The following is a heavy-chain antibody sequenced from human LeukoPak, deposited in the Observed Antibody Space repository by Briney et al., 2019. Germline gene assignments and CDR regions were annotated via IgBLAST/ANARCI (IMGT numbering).Heavy chain of an antibody. CDR2: IYYSGST. D-gene: IGHD5-18*01. CDR3: ARRRYGGSYYDY. CDR1: GGSISSSSYY. Sequence: PSETLSLTCTVSGGSISSSSYYWGWIRQPPGKGLEWIGSIYYSGSTYYNPSLKSRVTISVDTSKNQFSLQLSSVTAADTAVYYCARRRYGGSYYDYWGQGTLVTVSS. J-gene: IGHJ4*02. V-gene: IGHV4-39*01.